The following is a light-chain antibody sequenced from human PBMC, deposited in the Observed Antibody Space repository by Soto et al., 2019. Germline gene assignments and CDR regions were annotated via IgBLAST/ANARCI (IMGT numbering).Light chain of an antibody. CDR1: NSNIGAGYD. CDR3: QSYDSSLSGGV. J-gene: IGLJ3*02. CDR2: GNV. V-gene: IGLV1-40*03. Sequence: QSVVTQTPSVSGAPGQSVTMSCGGSNSNIGAGYDVHWYKQVPGTAPKLLIYGNVNRPAGVLDRFSGSKSGASASLAITELQAEDEADYYCQSYDSSLSGGVFGGGTKLTVL.